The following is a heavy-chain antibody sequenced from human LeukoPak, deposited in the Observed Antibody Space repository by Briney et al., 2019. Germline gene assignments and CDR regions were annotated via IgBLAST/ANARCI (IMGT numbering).Heavy chain of an antibody. CDR2: IYDGGIT. Sequence: GESLRLSCAASGFIMSNNYMSWGRQAPGKGPEWVSVIYDGGITYYTDSVKGRFTISRDDSTNTLHLQMNSLRVDDTAVYYCARDRDYSGSGSPDSWGQGTLVTVS. CDR3: ARDRDYSGSGSPDS. J-gene: IGHJ4*02. D-gene: IGHD3-10*01. V-gene: IGHV3-66*01. CDR1: GFIMSNNY.